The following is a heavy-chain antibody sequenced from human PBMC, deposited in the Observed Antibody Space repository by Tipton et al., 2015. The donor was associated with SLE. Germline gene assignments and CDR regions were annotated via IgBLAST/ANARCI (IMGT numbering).Heavy chain of an antibody. CDR2: ISYTGNT. V-gene: IGHV4-61*10. Sequence: TLSLTCTVSGVPIRTGPYFWTWIRQPAGKGLEWIGYISYTGNTNYNPSLKSRVTMSVDTSKNQFSLKLSSVTAEDTAVYYCARAPHSSWKGGFDYWGQGTLVTVSS. CDR1: GVPIRTGPYF. J-gene: IGHJ4*02. CDR3: ARAPHSSWKGGFDY. D-gene: IGHD6-13*01.